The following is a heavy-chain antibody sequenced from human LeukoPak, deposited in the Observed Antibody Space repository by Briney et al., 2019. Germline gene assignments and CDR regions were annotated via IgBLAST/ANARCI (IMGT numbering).Heavy chain of an antibody. CDR2: ISSTSAYI. V-gene: IGHV3-21*04. J-gene: IGHJ3*01. Sequence: GGSLRLSCAGSGFALKSYSLSWVRQAPGKGLEWVSSISSTSAYIYYADSVKGRFTISRDNLKSTLFLQMNSLRVEDTAVYYCAKDPFAFRLGAFDSWGQGTMVTVSS. CDR1: GFALKSYS. CDR3: AKDPFAFRLGAFDS. D-gene: IGHD3-16*01.